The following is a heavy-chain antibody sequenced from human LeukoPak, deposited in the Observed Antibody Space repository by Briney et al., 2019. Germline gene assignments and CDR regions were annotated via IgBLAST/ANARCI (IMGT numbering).Heavy chain of an antibody. D-gene: IGHD6-13*01. CDR1: GFTFSSYG. J-gene: IGHJ4*02. CDR2: ISYGGSNE. Sequence: GRSLRLSCAASGFTFSSYGMHWVRQAPGKGLEWVAVISYGGSNEYYADSVKGRFTISRDNSKNTLYLQMNSLRAEDTAVYYCAKEERSSQSYYFDYWGQGTLVTVSS. V-gene: IGHV3-30*18. CDR3: AKEERSSQSYYFDY.